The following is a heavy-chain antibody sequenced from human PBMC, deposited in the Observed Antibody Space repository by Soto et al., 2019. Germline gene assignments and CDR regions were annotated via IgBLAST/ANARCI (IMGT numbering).Heavy chain of an antibody. D-gene: IGHD1-1*01. CDR3: SRTPYRRQLVRYYYYGLDV. CDR1: GGSFSGFY. Sequence: PSETLSLTCAVNGGSFSGFYWTWIRQSPGRGLEWIGEINHSGSARYSPSLKSRVTISLDTSNNQFSLELSSVTAADTAVYYCSRTPYRRQLVRYYYYGLDVWGQGTTVTVSS. CDR2: INHSGSA. J-gene: IGHJ6*02. V-gene: IGHV4-34*01.